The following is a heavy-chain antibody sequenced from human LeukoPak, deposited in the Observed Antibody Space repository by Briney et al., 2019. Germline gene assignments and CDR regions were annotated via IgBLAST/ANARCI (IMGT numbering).Heavy chain of an antibody. CDR3: ARLDYYDSSASDY. V-gene: IGHV3-21*01. D-gene: IGHD3-22*01. Sequence: GGSLRLSCAASGFTFGSYSMNWVRQAPGKGLEWVSSISSSSSYIYYADSVKGRFTISRDNAKNSLYLQMNSLGAEDTAVYYCARLDYYDSSASDYWGQGTLVTVSS. CDR2: ISSSSSYI. CDR1: GFTFGSYS. J-gene: IGHJ4*02.